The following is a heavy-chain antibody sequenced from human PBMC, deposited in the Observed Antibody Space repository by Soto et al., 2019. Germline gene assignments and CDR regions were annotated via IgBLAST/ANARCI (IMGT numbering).Heavy chain of an antibody. CDR3: ARDRRSDIVLVPAAMRDRMDV. Sequence: ASVKVSCKASGYTFTSYYMHWVRQAPGQGLEWMGIINPSGGSTSYARKFQGRVTMTRDTSTSTVYMELSSLRSEDTAVYYCARDRRSDIVLVPAAMRDRMDVWGQGTMVTGSS. D-gene: IGHD2-2*01. CDR1: GYTFTSYY. CDR2: INPSGGST. J-gene: IGHJ6*02. V-gene: IGHV1-46*01.